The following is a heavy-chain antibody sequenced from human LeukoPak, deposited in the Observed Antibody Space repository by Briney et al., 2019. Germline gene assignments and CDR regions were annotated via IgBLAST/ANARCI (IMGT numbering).Heavy chain of an antibody. CDR1: GYTFTDYY. CDR3: GVHWGSGYYFDL. Sequence: ASVKVSCKASGYTFTDYYMHWARQTPGQGLEWMGWINPQSGDTNYAQKFQGRVTMTRDTSIVTAYMELSRLTSDDTGVYYCGVHWGSGYYFDLWGRGIRVTVSS. D-gene: IGHD7-27*01. J-gene: IGHJ2*01. CDR2: INPQSGDT. V-gene: IGHV1-2*02.